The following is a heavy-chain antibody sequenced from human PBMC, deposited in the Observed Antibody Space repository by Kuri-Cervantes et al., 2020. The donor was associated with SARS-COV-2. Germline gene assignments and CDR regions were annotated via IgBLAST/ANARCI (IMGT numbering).Heavy chain of an antibody. CDR1: GGSISSYY. D-gene: IGHD4-11*01. V-gene: IGHV4-59*12. CDR2: TYYSGST. CDR3: ARYFAVTTYNWFDP. J-gene: IGHJ5*02. Sequence: GSLRLSCTVSGGSISSYYWSWIRQPPGKGLEWIGYTYYSGSTNYNPSLKSRVTISVDTSKIQFSLKLSSVTAADTAVYYCARYFAVTTYNWFDPWGQGTLVTVSS.